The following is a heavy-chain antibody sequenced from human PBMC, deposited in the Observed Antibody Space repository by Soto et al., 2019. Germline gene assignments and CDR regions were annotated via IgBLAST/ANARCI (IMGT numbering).Heavy chain of an antibody. CDR2: ISYDGSNK. J-gene: IGHJ4*02. Sequence: GGSLRLSCAASGFTFSSYAMHWVRQAPGKGLDWVAVISYDGSNKYYADSVKGRFTISRDNSKNTLYLQMNSLRAEDTAVYYCAREYYYDSSGYYFPLDYWGQGTLVTVSS. V-gene: IGHV3-30-3*01. D-gene: IGHD3-22*01. CDR1: GFTFSSYA. CDR3: AREYYYDSSGYYFPLDY.